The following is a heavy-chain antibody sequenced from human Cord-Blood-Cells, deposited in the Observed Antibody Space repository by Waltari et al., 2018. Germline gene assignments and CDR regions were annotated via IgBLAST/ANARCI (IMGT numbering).Heavy chain of an antibody. J-gene: IGHJ4*02. D-gene: IGHD6-13*01. CDR3: ARASGSSWYPVGRFDY. Sequence: GAEAKKPGSSVKVSCKASGVTLSSCAIRWVRQAAAQGLEWMGGIIPIFGTANYAQKFQGRVTITADESTSTAYMELSSLRSEDTAVYYCARASGSSWYPVGRFDYWGQGTLVTVSS. CDR1: GVTLSSCA. V-gene: IGHV1-69*01. CDR2: IIPIFGTA.